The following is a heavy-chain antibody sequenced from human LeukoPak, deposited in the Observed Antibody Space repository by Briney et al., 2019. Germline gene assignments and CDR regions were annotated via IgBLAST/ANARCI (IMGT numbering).Heavy chain of an antibody. CDR1: GGSISSGSYY. J-gene: IGHJ4*02. D-gene: IGHD2-2*02. CDR2: IYTSGST. Sequence: PSQTLSLTCTVSGGSISSGSYYWSWIRHPAGKGLEWIGRIYTSGSTNYNPSLKSRVTISVDTSKNQFSLKLSSVTAADTAVYYCARGSLGYCGSTSCYSSDYWGQGTLVTVSS. CDR3: ARGSLGYCGSTSCYSSDY. V-gene: IGHV4-61*02.